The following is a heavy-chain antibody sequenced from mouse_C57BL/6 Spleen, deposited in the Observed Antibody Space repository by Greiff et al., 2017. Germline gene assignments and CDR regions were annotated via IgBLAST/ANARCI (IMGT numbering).Heavy chain of an antibody. J-gene: IGHJ4*01. Sequence: VMLVESGPGLVQPSQSLSITCTVSGFSLTSYGVHWVRQSPGKGLEWLGVIWRGGSTDYNAAFMSRLSITTDNSKSQVFFKMNSLQADDTAIYYCAKDDGYLRLYYYAMDYWGQGTSVTVSS. V-gene: IGHV2-5*01. D-gene: IGHD2-3*01. CDR2: IWRGGST. CDR3: AKDDGYLRLYYYAMDY. CDR1: GFSLTSYG.